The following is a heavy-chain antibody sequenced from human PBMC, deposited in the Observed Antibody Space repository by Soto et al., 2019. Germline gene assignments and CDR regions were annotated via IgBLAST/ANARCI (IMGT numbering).Heavy chain of an antibody. D-gene: IGHD1-7*01. J-gene: IGHJ6*02. Sequence: SQTLSLTCVSSGDSVSSNSAAWNWIRQSPSRGLEWLGRTYYRSKWYNDYAVSVKSRITINPDTSKNQFSLQLNSVTPEDTAVYYCASALSTGTTFGYYYYGMDVWGQGTTVTVSS. CDR3: ASALSTGTTFGYYYYGMDV. CDR1: GDSVSSNSAA. V-gene: IGHV6-1*01. CDR2: TYYRSKWYN.